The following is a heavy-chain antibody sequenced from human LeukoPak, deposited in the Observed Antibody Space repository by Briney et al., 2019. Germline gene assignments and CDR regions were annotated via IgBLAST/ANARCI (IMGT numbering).Heavy chain of an antibody. D-gene: IGHD3-9*01. V-gene: IGHV2-70*04. J-gene: IGHJ5*02. Sequence: TLSLTCTVSGGSISSFYWSWIRQPPGKALEWLARIDWDDDKFYSTALKTRLTISKDTSKNQVVLTMTNMDLVDTATYYCARTGRTYDILTGYSDNWFDPWGQGILVTVSS. CDR2: IDWDDDK. CDR1: GGSISSFY. CDR3: ARTGRTYDILTGYSDNWFDP.